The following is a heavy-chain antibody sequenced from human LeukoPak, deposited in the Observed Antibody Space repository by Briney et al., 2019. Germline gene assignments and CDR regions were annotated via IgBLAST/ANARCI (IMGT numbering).Heavy chain of an antibody. CDR2: ISSSSSTI. CDR1: GFTFSSYS. V-gene: IGHV3-48*01. J-gene: IGHJ3*02. CDR3: ASARWPYYDFWSGYLDAFDI. D-gene: IGHD3-3*01. Sequence: LAGGSLRLSCAASGFTFSSYSMNWVRQAPGKGLEWVSYISSSSSTIYYADSVKGRFTISRDNAKKSLYLQMNSLRAEDTAVYYCASARWPYYDFWSGYLDAFDIWGQGTMVTVSS.